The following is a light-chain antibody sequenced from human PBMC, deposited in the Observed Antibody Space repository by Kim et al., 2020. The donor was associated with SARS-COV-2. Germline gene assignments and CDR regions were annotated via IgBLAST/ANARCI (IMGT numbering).Light chain of an antibody. V-gene: IGKV4-1*01. CDR1: QTVLYNSNNKNY. CDR3: QQYYSTPPS. CDR2: WAS. J-gene: IGKJ2*03. Sequence: TATLNCKSNQTVLYNSNNKNYLAWYQQKPGQAPKLLIYWASIRESGVSDRFSGSGSETDFTLTISSLQAEDVAVYYCQQYYSTPPSFGQGTKLEI.